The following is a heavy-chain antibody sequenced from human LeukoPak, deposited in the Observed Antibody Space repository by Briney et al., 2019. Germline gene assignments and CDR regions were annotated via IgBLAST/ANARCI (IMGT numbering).Heavy chain of an antibody. J-gene: IGHJ5*02. V-gene: IGHV1-46*01. CDR3: ARDSSRITMIVVVTTDNWFDP. Sequence: ASVKVSCKASGYTFTSYYMHWVRQAPGQGLEWMGIINPSGSSTSYAQKFQGRVTMTRDTSTSTVYMELSSLRSEDTAVYYWARDSSRITMIVVVTTDNWFDPWGQGTLVTVSS. D-gene: IGHD3-22*01. CDR1: GYTFTSYY. CDR2: INPSGSST.